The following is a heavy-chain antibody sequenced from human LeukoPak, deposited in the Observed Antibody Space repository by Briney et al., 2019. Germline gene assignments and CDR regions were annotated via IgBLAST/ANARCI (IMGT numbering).Heavy chain of an antibody. CDR1: GYTFTGYY. CDR3: ATPGRDGYSGPGRGPAYYYGMDV. Sequence: ASVKVSCKASGYTFTGYYMHWVRQAPGQGLEWMGWINPNSGGTNYAQKFQGRGTMTRDASISTAYMELRRLRSDDTAVYYCATPGRDGYSGPGRGPAYYYGMDVWGQGTTVTVSS. J-gene: IGHJ6*02. V-gene: IGHV1-2*02. CDR2: INPNSGGT. D-gene: IGHD5-24*01.